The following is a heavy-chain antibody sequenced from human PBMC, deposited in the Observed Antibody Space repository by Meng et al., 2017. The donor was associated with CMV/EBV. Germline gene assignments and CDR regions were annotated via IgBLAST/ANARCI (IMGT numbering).Heavy chain of an antibody. V-gene: IGHV1-69*10. D-gene: IGHD1-26*01. CDR2: IIPILGIA. J-gene: IGHJ5*02. CDR3: ARSRAIVGARAGWFDP. CDR1: GGTFSSYA. Sequence: SGGTFSSYAISWVRQAPGQGLEWMGGIIPILGIANYAQKFQGRVTITADKSTSTAYMELSNLRSEDTAVYYCARSRAIVGARAGWFDPWGQGTLVTVSS.